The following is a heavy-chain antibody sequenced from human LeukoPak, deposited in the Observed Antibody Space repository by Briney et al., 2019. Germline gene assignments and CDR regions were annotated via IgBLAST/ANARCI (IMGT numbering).Heavy chain of an antibody. V-gene: IGHV4-4*07. D-gene: IGHD1-26*01. CDR3: TRGGYYDGGGRNWFDP. Sequence: SETLSLTCTVSGGSMSSYYWSFIRQPAGKGLEWIGRIHTSGTTYYNPSLKTRLTMSVDTSKNQFSLNLTSVTAADTAMYYCTRGGYYDGGGRNWFDPWGQGTLVTVSS. CDR1: GGSMSSYY. CDR2: IHTSGTT. J-gene: IGHJ5*02.